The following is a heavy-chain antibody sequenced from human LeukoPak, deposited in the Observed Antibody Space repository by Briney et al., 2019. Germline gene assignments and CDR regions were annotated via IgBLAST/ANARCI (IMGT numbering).Heavy chain of an antibody. CDR2: IYYSGST. Sequence: SETLSLTCTVSGGSISSSSYYWGWIRQPPGKGLEWIGSIYYSGSTYYNPSLKSRVTISVDTSKNQFSLKLSSVTAADTAVYYCARQVVVVIMANFDYWGQGTLVTASS. CDR1: GGSISSSSYY. D-gene: IGHD3-22*01. J-gene: IGHJ4*02. CDR3: ARQVVVVIMANFDY. V-gene: IGHV4-39*01.